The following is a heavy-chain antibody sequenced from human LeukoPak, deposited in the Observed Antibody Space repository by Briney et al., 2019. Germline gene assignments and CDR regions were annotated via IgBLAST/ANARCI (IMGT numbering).Heavy chain of an antibody. V-gene: IGHV1-69*05. CDR3: ARDPILWGGYYYGNYFGY. D-gene: IGHD3-22*01. CDR1: GGTFSSYA. Sequence: ASVKVSCKASGGTFSSYAISWVRQAPGQGLEWMGRIIPIFGTANYAQKFQGRVTITTDESTSTAYMELSSLRSEDTAVYYCARDPILWGGYYYGNYFGYWGQGTLVTVSS. CDR2: IIPIFGTA. J-gene: IGHJ4*02.